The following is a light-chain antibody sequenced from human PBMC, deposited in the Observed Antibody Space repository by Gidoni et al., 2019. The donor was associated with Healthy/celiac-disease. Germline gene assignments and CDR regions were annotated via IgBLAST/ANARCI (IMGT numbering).Light chain of an antibody. Sequence: DIQMTQSPSSLSASVGDRVTITCRASQSISSHLNWYQQKPGKAPKLLIYAASSLQSGVPSRFSGSGSGTDFTLTISSLQPEDFATYYCQQSYSTPRSFGQXTKLEIK. CDR1: QSISSH. CDR2: AAS. J-gene: IGKJ2*03. CDR3: QQSYSTPRS. V-gene: IGKV1-39*01.